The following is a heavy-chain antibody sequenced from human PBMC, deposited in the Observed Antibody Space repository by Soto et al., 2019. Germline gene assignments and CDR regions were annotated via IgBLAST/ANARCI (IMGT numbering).Heavy chain of an antibody. J-gene: IGHJ4*02. V-gene: IGHV4-34*01. CDR3: ARERGSQTGTTID. Sequence: QVQLQQWGAGLLKPSETLYLTCAVYGGSFSGYYWSWIRQPPGKGLEWIGEINHSGSTNYNPSLKSRVTISVDTSKNQFSLKLSSVTAADTAVYYCARERGSQTGTTIDWGQGTLVTVSA. CDR1: GGSFSGYY. D-gene: IGHD1-7*01. CDR2: INHSGST.